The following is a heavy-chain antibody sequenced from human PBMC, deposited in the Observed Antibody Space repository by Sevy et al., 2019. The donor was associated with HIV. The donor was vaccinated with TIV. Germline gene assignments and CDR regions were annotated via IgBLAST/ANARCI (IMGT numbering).Heavy chain of an antibody. CDR2: ISSSGSTI. CDR1: GFSFTNAW. Sequence: GGSLRLSCAASGFSFTNAWMRWVRQAPGEGLEWVSYISSSGSTIYYADSVKGRFTISRDNAKNSLYLQMNSLRAEDTAVYYCARDDSAGIAVAVSDYWGQGTLVTVSS. J-gene: IGHJ4*02. D-gene: IGHD6-19*01. V-gene: IGHV3-48*03. CDR3: ARDDSAGIAVAVSDY.